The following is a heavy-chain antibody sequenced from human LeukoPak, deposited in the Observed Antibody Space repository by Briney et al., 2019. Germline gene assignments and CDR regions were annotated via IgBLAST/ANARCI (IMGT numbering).Heavy chain of an antibody. CDR1: GFTFSNYS. J-gene: IGHJ4*02. D-gene: IGHD4-11*01. CDR3: ARDRLQYEGTFDY. Sequence: GGSVRLSCAASGFTFSNYSMNWVRQAPGKGLDWASSISSSSSYIYYADSVKGRFTISRDNAKNSLYLQMNSLTAEDTAVYYCARDRLQYEGTFDYWGQGTLVTISS. V-gene: IGHV3-21*01. CDR2: ISSSSSYI.